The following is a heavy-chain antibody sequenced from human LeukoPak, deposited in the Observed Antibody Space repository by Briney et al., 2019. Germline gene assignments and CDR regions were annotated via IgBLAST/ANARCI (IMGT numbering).Heavy chain of an antibody. V-gene: IGHV1-69*06. Sequence: GSSVKVSCKASGGTFSSYAISWVRQAPGQGLEWMGGIIPIFGTANYAQKFQGRVTITADKSTSTAYMKLSSLRSEDTAVYYCARERHTARVAGFFAEGGYYSDFDYWGQGTLVTVSS. CDR2: IIPIFGTA. D-gene: IGHD3-22*01. CDR3: ARERHTARVAGFFAEGGYYSDFDY. CDR1: GGTFSSYA. J-gene: IGHJ4*02.